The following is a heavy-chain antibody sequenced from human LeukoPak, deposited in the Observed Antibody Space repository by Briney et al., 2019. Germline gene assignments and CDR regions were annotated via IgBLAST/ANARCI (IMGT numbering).Heavy chain of an antibody. V-gene: IGHV1-18*01. Sequence: ASVKVSCEASGYTFTRYGINWVRQPPGQGLVWMGGLTAYNSHTNYAQNLQGGVTMTTDTSTGTAYMELRSRISDDAAVYYCARHRLHRLYYGSSGYYHAAFDIGGQGTRVTVSS. CDR2: LTAYNSHT. CDR1: GYTFTRYG. CDR3: ARHRLHRLYYGSSGYYHAAFDI. D-gene: IGHD3-22*01. J-gene: IGHJ3*02.